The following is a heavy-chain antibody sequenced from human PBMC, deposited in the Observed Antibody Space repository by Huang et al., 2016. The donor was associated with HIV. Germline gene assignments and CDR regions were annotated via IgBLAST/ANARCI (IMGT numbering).Heavy chain of an antibody. Sequence: QVQLVQSGAEVKKPGASVKVSCKASGFNFNNYDFNWVRQASGQGREWMGWMKPKSCNTGYAQKFQGRVTITRNTAITTAYRELRSLRSEDTAVYYCARARGFLYDSTGYYSRYYFDSWGQGTLVTISS. CDR1: GFNFNNYD. V-gene: IGHV1-8*03. CDR2: MKPKSCNT. J-gene: IGHJ4*02. D-gene: IGHD3-22*01. CDR3: ARARGFLYDSTGYYSRYYFDS.